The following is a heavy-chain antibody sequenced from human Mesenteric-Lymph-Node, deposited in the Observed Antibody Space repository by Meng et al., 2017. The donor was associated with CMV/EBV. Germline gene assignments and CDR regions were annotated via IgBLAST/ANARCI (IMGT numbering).Heavy chain of an antibody. Sequence: SETLSLTCAVYGGSFSDYYWSWIRQPPGKGLEWIGEITHSGSTNYNPSLKSRVTISLDTSKNQFSLKLNSVTAADTAVYFCARGTGLCSSTSCYYRYWYFDLWGRGTLVTVSS. D-gene: IGHD2-2*01. CDR1: GGSFSDYY. V-gene: IGHV4-34*01. J-gene: IGHJ2*01. CDR3: ARGTGLCSSTSCYYRYWYFDL. CDR2: ITHSGST.